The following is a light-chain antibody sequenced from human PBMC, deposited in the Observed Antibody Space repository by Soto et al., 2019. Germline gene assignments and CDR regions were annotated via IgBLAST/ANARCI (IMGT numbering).Light chain of an antibody. Sequence: EIVLTQSPATLSLSPGERATLSCRASQSVNNFLAWYQQRPGQAPRLLMYEASNRATGIPARFSGSGSGTEFTLTISSLQSEDFAVYYCQQYSNWPPITFGQGTRLEIK. CDR1: QSVNNF. J-gene: IGKJ5*01. V-gene: IGKV3-11*01. CDR3: QQYSNWPPIT. CDR2: EAS.